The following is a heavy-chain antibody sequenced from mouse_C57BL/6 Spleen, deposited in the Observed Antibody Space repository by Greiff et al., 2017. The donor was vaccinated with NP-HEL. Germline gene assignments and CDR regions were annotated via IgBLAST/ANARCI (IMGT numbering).Heavy chain of an antibody. Sequence: EVKLVESGEGLVKPGGSLKLSCAASGFTFSSYAMSWVRQTPEKRLEWVAYISSGGDYIYYADTVKGRFTISRDNARNTLYLQMSSLKSEDTAMYYCTREGGDSYWYFDVWGTGTTVTVSS. CDR3: TREGGDSYWYFDV. CDR2: ISSGGDYI. CDR1: GFTFSSYA. V-gene: IGHV5-9-1*02. J-gene: IGHJ1*03.